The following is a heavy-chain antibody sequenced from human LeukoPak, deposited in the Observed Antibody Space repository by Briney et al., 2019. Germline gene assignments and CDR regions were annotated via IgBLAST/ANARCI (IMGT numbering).Heavy chain of an antibody. CDR1: GFTFSSYA. D-gene: IGHD6-19*01. Sequence: PGGSLRLSCAASGFTFSSYAMSWVRQAPGKGLEWVSAISGSGGSTYYADSVKGRFTISRGNAKNSLYLQMNSLRAEDTAVYYCARETDSSGWFVGDYWGQGTLVTVSS. V-gene: IGHV3-23*01. CDR2: ISGSGGST. CDR3: ARETDSSGWFVGDY. J-gene: IGHJ4*02.